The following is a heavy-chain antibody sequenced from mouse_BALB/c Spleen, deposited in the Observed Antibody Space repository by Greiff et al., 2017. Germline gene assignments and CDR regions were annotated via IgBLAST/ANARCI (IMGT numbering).Heavy chain of an antibody. V-gene: IGHV1S137*01. D-gene: IGHD1-1*01. CDR3: EGGTTVDY. CDR2: ISTYYGDA. Sequence: QVQLQQSGAELVRPGVSVKISCKGSGYTFTDYAMHWVKQSHAKSLEWIGVISTYYGDASYNQKFKGKATMTVDKSSSTAYMELARLTSEDSAIYYCEGGTTVDYWGQGTSVTVSS. J-gene: IGHJ4*01. CDR1: GYTFTDYA.